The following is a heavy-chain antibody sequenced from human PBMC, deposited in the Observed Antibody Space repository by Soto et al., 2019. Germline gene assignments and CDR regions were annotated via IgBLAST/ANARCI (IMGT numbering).Heavy chain of an antibody. V-gene: IGHV3-9*01. CDR2: ITWNSDSL. CDR3: TKSRGVAGRPLDD. D-gene: IGHD6-6*01. J-gene: IGHJ4*02. CDR1: GFIFEDYA. Sequence: EVQLVESGGGLVQPGRSLRLSCAASGFIFEDYAMHWVRQAPVKGLEWVSSITWNSDSLAYTGSVKGRFTISRDNAKNSLYLEMDSLRPEDTALYFCTKSRGVAGRPLDDWGQGTFVTVSS.